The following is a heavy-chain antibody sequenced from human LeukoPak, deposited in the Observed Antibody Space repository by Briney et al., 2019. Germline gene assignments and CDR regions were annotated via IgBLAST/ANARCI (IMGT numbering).Heavy chain of an antibody. CDR2: ISASGSTI. CDR3: AKDRTVGASYWYFDL. CDR1: GFTFTHYA. J-gene: IGHJ2*01. V-gene: IGHV3-23*01. Sequence: PGGSLRLSCIASGFTFTHYAMTWVRQAPGKGLEWVSDISASGSTIHYADSVKGRFTVSRDNSKNTVFLEMISLRAEDTAIYYCAKDRTVGASYWYFDLWGRGTLVTVSS. D-gene: IGHD1-26*01.